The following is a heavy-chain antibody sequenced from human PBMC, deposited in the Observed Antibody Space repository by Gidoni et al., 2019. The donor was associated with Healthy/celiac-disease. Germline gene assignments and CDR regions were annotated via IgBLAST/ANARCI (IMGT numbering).Heavy chain of an antibody. D-gene: IGHD3-22*01. CDR1: GFTFSKYA. J-gene: IGHJ4*02. Sequence: EVQLLESGGGLVQPGGYLRLSCASSGFTFSKYAMSWVRQAPGKGLGWVSAISGSGGSTYYADSVKGRFTISRDNSKNTLYLQMNSLRAEDTAVYYCAKSMIVVAVDYWGQGTLVTVSS. V-gene: IGHV3-23*01. CDR3: AKSMIVVAVDY. CDR2: ISGSGGST.